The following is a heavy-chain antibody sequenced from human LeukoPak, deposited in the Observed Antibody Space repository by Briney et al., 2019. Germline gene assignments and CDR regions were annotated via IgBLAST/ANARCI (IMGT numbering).Heavy chain of an antibody. V-gene: IGHV4-4*02. Sequence: KPSGTLSLTCAVSGGSISSSNWWSWVRQPPGKGLEWIGEIYHSGSTYYNPSLKSRVTISVDTSKNQFSLKLSSVTAADAAVYYCARDPWGPSYDSNFDYWGQGTLVTVSS. CDR2: IYHSGST. J-gene: IGHJ4*02. D-gene: IGHD3-22*01. CDR3: ARDPWGPSYDSNFDY. CDR1: GGSISSSNW.